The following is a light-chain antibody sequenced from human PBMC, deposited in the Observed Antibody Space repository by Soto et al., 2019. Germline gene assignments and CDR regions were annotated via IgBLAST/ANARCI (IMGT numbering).Light chain of an antibody. V-gene: IGLV2-14*03. CDR1: NSDVGVYSY. Sequence: QSVLTQPASVSGSPGQSITISCTGTNSDVGVYSYVSWYQQYPGKAPKLLIYDVGARPSGISDRFSGSKSGNTASLTISGLQAEDEADYYCSSYTAFTTYVFGSGTKVTVL. J-gene: IGLJ1*01. CDR3: SSYTAFTTYV. CDR2: DVG.